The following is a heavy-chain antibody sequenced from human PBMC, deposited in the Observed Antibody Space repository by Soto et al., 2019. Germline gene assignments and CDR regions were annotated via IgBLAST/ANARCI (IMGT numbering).Heavy chain of an antibody. CDR1: GFTFSSYA. V-gene: IGHV3-23*01. D-gene: IGHD3-9*01. J-gene: IGHJ4*02. Sequence: GGSLRLSCAASGFTFSSYAMSWVRQAPGKGLEWVSAISGSGGSTYYAESVKGRFTIPRDNSKNTLYLQMNSLRAEDTSVYFCAKDQYDILTGYYPFDYWGQGTLVTVS. CDR3: AKDQYDILTGYYPFDY. CDR2: ISGSGGST.